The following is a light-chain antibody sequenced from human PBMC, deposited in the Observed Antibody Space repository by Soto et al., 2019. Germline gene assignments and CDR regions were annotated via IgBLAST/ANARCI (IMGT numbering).Light chain of an antibody. Sequence: DILLTQSPSTLSASVVDRVTISCRASQSINKWLAWYQHKPGKAPNLLIYEVSTLHSGVPSRFSGSGSGTEFTLTISSLRPDDFATYYCQHYSGDRATFGQGTKVDIK. V-gene: IGKV1-5*03. CDR2: EVS. J-gene: IGKJ1*01. CDR3: QHYSGDRAT. CDR1: QSINKW.